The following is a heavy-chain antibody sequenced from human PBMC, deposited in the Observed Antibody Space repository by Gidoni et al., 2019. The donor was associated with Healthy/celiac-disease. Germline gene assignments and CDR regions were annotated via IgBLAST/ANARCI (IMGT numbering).Heavy chain of an antibody. CDR1: GGSLSSGRYY. J-gene: IGHJ6*02. CDR3: ARGDTAMVASFSGYGMDV. V-gene: IGHV4-61*02. D-gene: IGHD5-18*01. CDR2: IYTSGST. Sequence: QVQLQESGPGLVKPSQTLSLPCTVSGGSLSSGRYYWSWIRQPAGKGLEWIGRIYTSGSTNYNPSLKSRVTISVDTSKNQFSLKLSSVTAADTAVYYCARGDTAMVASFSGYGMDVWGQGTTVTVSS.